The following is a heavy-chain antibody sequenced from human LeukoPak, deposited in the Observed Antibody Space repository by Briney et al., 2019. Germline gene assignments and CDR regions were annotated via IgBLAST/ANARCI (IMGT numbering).Heavy chain of an antibody. CDR1: GGTFSHSA. CDR3: ARIDGTVTYYFDY. Sequence: ASVKVSCKASGGTFSHSAINWVRQAPGQGLEWMGRIIPILDITNYAQKFKGRVTITADRSTSTAYMELSSLRSDDTAVNYCARIDGTVTYYFDYWGQGTLVTASS. CDR2: IIPILDIT. V-gene: IGHV1-69*04. J-gene: IGHJ4*02. D-gene: IGHD1-1*01.